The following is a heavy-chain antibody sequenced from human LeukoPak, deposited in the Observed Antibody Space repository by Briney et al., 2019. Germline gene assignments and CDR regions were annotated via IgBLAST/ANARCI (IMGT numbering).Heavy chain of an antibody. CDR3: ARGIVPAAFDY. CDR1: GSTFSTYD. Sequence: GGSLRLSCAASGSTFSTYDMNWVRQAPGKGLEWVSSISSSAHHIAYADSVKGRFIISRDNAKNALYLQVNSLRAEDTAVYYCARGIVPAAFDYWGQGTLVTVSS. V-gene: IGHV3-21*01. D-gene: IGHD2-2*01. CDR2: ISSSAHHI. J-gene: IGHJ4*02.